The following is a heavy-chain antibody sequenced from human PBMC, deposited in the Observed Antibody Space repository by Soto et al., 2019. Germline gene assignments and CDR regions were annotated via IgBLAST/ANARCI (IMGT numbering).Heavy chain of an antibody. CDR2: IYYSGST. CDR1: CGSISSSSYY. Sequence: PSETLSLTCTVSCGSISSSSYYWGWIRQPPGKGLEWIGSIYYSGSTYYNPSLKSRVTISVDTSKNQFSLKLSSVTAADTAVYYCARHFVGYCTNSVCSRLNWFDPWGQGTLVTVSS. D-gene: IGHD2-8*01. J-gene: IGHJ5*02. V-gene: IGHV4-39*01. CDR3: ARHFVGYCTNSVCSRLNWFDP.